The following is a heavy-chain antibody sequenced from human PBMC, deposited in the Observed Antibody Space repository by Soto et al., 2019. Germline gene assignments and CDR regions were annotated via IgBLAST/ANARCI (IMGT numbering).Heavy chain of an antibody. CDR2: ISGSGGST. CDR1: GFTFSSYA. J-gene: IGHJ4*02. Sequence: GGSLRLSCAASGFTFSSYAMSWVRQAPGKGLEWVSAISGSGGSTYYADSVKGRFTISRDNSKNTLYLQMNSLRAEDTAVYYCAKVVSYYYDSSGYLFYWGQGTLVTVSS. CDR3: AKVVSYYYDSSGYLFY. V-gene: IGHV3-23*01. D-gene: IGHD3-22*01.